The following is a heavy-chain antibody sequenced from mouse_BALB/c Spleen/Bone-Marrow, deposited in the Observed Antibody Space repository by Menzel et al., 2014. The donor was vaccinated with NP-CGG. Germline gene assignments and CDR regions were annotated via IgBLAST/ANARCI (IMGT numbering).Heavy chain of an antibody. V-gene: IGHV1-7*01. D-gene: IGHD2-1*01. CDR1: GYTFTTYW. Sequence: QVQLKEPGAELAKPGASVKMSCKTSGYTFTTYWIHWVKQRPGQGLEWIGYINPSTGYTEYNQKFKDKATLTADKSSSTAYMQLSSLTSEEFAVYYCAREGIYYGNAWFAYWGQGTLVTVSA. J-gene: IGHJ3*01. CDR3: AREGIYYGNAWFAY. CDR2: INPSTGYT.